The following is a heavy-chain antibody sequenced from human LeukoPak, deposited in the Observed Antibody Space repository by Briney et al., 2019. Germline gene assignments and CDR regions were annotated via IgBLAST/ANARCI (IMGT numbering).Heavy chain of an antibody. D-gene: IGHD6-25*01. J-gene: IGHJ4*02. CDR3: ARVPEQRHWNFDF. CDR2: ISSSSSYI. CDR1: GFTFSSYS. V-gene: IGHV3-21*01. Sequence: GGSLRLSCAASGFTFSSYSMNWVRQAPGKGLEWVSSISSSSSYIYYADSVKGRFTISRDNAKNSLYLQMNSLRAEDTAVYYCARVPEQRHWNFDFWGQGTLVTVSS.